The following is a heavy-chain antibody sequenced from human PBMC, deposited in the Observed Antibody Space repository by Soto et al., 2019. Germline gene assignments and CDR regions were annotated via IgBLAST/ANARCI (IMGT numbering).Heavy chain of an antibody. CDR2: IYWDYDK. J-gene: IGHJ6*02. Sequence: QITLKESGPTLVKPTQTLTLTCTISGFSLSTGGVGVGWIRQPPGKALEWLALIYWDYDKRYSPSLKSRPNLTKDTSKNQVVLTMINMDPVDTATYYCVHSRCGGDCLQSYSSHYYYGMDVWGQGTTVTVSS. V-gene: IGHV2-5*02. CDR3: VHSRCGGDCLQSYSSHYYYGMDV. CDR1: GFSLSTGGVG. D-gene: IGHD2-21*02.